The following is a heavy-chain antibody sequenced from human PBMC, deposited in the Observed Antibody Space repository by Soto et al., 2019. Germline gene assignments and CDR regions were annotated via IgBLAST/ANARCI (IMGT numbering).Heavy chain of an antibody. Sequence: QVQLVQSGAEVKKPGSSVKVSCKASGDTFSTYTITWVRQAPGQGLEWMGGIIPRSATSNYAQKFQGRVTITADESTSRAYMEVSSLRSEDTVVYYCSREGLVLVPTTVNSDYYYYAMDVWGQGSTVTVSS. D-gene: IGHD2-2*01. J-gene: IGHJ6*02. CDR1: GDTFSTYT. V-gene: IGHV1-69*12. CDR3: SREGLVLVPTTVNSDYYYYAMDV. CDR2: IIPRSATS.